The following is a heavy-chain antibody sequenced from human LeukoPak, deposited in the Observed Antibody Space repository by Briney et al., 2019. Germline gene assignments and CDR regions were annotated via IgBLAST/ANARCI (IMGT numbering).Heavy chain of an antibody. J-gene: IGHJ4*02. CDR1: GVSISSYY. Sequence: SETLSLTCTVSGVSISSYYWSWIRQPAGKGLEWIGRIYTSGSTNYNPSLKSRVTISVDTSKNQFSLKLSSVTAADTAVYYCARGDYDSSGYYYLDYWGQGTLVTVSS. V-gene: IGHV4-4*07. D-gene: IGHD3-22*01. CDR3: ARGDYDSSGYYYLDY. CDR2: IYTSGST.